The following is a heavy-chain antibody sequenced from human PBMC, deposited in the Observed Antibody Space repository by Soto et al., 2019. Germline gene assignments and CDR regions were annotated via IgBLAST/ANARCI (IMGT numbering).Heavy chain of an antibody. Sequence: GGSLRLSCSASGFTFSNSAMYWVRQAPGKGLEYVATITSYGGTTYYADSVKGRFTISRDNSKNILYLQMSSLRPEDTAVYYCVKGEVMIFGVVTFDRWGQGTLVTVSS. D-gene: IGHD3-3*01. CDR3: VKGEVMIFGVVTFDR. J-gene: IGHJ5*02. CDR2: ITSYGGTT. CDR1: GFTFSNSA. V-gene: IGHV3-64D*06.